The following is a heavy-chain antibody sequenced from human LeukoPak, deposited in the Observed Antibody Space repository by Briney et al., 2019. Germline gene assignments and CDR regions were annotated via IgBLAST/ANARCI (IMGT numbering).Heavy chain of an antibody. J-gene: IGHJ3*02. D-gene: IGHD5-12*01. V-gene: IGHV1-69*06. CDR2: IIPIFGTA. CDR3: ARERPSGGGAFDI. CDR1: GRTFSSYA. Sequence: SVKVSCKASGRTFSSYAISWVRQAPGQGLEWMGGIIPIFGTANYAQKFQGRVTITADKSTSTAYMELSSLRSEDTAVYYCARERPSGGGAFDIWGQGTMVTVSS.